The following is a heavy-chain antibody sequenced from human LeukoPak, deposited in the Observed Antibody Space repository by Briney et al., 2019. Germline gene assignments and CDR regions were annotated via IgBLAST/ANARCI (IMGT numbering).Heavy chain of an antibody. CDR1: GYTFTGYY. J-gene: IGHJ4*02. Sequence: ASVKVSCKASGYTFTGYYMHRVRQAPGQGLEWMGWINPNSGGTNYAQKFQGRVTMTRDTSISTAYMELSRLRSDDTAVYYCARESEYCINGVCYRFDYWGQGTLVTVFS. V-gene: IGHV1-2*02. CDR2: INPNSGGT. CDR3: ARESEYCINGVCYRFDY. D-gene: IGHD2-8*01.